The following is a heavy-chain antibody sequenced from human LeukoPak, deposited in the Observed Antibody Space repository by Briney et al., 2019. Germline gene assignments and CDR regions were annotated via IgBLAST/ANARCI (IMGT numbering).Heavy chain of an antibody. CDR3: ARAYSGYDLGFDY. J-gene: IGHJ4*02. D-gene: IGHD5-12*01. Sequence: GSLRLSCAASGFTFSSYAMNWVPQPPGKGLEWSGEIYHSGSSNYSPSLKSRVTISVDKSKNQFSLNMSFVTAADTAVYYCARAYSGYDLGFDYWGQGTLVTVSS. CDR1: GFTFSSYAM. V-gene: IGHV4-4*02. CDR2: IYHSGSS.